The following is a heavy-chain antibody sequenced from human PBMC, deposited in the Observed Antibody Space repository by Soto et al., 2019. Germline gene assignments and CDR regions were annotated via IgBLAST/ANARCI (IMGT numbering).Heavy chain of an antibody. D-gene: IGHD2-21*01. CDR1: GFTFSSYS. V-gene: IGHV3-21*02. J-gene: IGHJ3*01. CDR2: IASRSDYI. Sequence: EVQLVESGGGLVKPGESLRLSCAASGFTFSSYSMNWIRQGPGKGLEWVSSIASRSDYIFYADSVRGRFTISRDNAKNSLYLQINRLRAEDTAVYYSANSVPDHHFDFWGQGTMVSVSS. CDR3: ANSVPDHHFDF.